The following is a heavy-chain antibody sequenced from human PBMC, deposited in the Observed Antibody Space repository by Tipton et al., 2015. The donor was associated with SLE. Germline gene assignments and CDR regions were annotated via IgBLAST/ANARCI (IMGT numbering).Heavy chain of an antibody. CDR2: IYSGGKT. J-gene: IGHJ3*02. CDR3: AREEVIMNAFDI. Sequence: SLRLSCAASGFDVTDHYMSWVRQAPGKGLEWVSVIYSGGKTNSADSVKGRFTISRDNAKNSLYLQMNSLRAEDTAVYYCAREEVIMNAFDIWGQGTMVTVSS. D-gene: IGHD3-3*01. V-gene: IGHV3-66*02. CDR1: GFDVTDHY.